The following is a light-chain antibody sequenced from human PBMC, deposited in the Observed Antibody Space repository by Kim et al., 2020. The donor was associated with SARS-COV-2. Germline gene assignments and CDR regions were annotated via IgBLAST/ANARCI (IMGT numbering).Light chain of an antibody. V-gene: IGKV1D-16*01. CDR1: LDIGNM. Sequence: DIQMTQSPSSLSASVGDRVTISCRASLDIGNMLAWVQQRPEKAPKSLITETSSLRSGVPSRFSGSGSGTDFTLTINSLQPEDFATYYCLQYSSFPHTFGQGTKVDIK. J-gene: IGKJ1*01. CDR2: ETS. CDR3: LQYSSFPHT.